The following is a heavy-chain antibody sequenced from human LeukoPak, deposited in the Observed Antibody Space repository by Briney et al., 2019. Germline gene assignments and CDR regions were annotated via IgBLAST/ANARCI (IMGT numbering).Heavy chain of an antibody. J-gene: IGHJ4*02. Sequence: SETLSLTCTVSGGSINTYYWSWIRQPPGKGLEWIGYIYYSGSTSYNPSLKSRVTISVDTSKNQFSLKLSSVTAEDTAVYYCAREDASSWDYWGQGILVTVSS. V-gene: IGHV4-59*12. CDR3: AREDASSWDY. D-gene: IGHD6-13*01. CDR2: IYYSGST. CDR1: GGSINTYY.